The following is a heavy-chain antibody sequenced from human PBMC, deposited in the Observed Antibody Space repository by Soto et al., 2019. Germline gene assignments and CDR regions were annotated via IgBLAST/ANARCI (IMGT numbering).Heavy chain of an antibody. J-gene: IGHJ5*02. CDR1: GGSIGSYY. CDR2: IYYSGST. D-gene: IGHD3-3*01. Sequence: PSETLSLTCTVSGGSIGSYYWSWIRQPPGKGLEWIGYIYYSGSTNYNPSLKSRVTISVDTSKNQFSLKLSSVTAADTAVYYCARALHYDFWSGYPTPFDPWGQGTLVTVSS. CDR3: ARALHYDFWSGYPTPFDP. V-gene: IGHV4-59*01.